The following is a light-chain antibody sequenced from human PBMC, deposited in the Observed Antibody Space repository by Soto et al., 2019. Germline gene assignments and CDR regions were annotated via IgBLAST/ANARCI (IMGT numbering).Light chain of an antibody. Sequence: ETVMTQSPATLSVSPGERATLSCRASQSVTSNLAWYQQKPGQAPRLLIYGTSTRATGIPARFSGSGSGTEFTLTISSLQSEDFAVYYCQQVKTYPRTFGGGTKVEIK. CDR2: GTS. CDR1: QSVTSN. J-gene: IGKJ4*01. CDR3: QQVKTYPRT. V-gene: IGKV3-15*01.